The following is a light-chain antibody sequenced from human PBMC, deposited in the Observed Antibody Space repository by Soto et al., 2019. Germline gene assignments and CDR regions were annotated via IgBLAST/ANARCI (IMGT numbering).Light chain of an antibody. Sequence: DIQMTQSPSSLSASVGDTVTITCRASQSISVHLNWYQQKPGKVPKLLIHAASNLHSGVPSRFTGSGSETDFALTISSLQPEDFATSYCQQSFITPYTFGQGTRLEIK. J-gene: IGKJ2*01. CDR1: QSISVH. CDR3: QQSFITPYT. V-gene: IGKV1-39*01. CDR2: AAS.